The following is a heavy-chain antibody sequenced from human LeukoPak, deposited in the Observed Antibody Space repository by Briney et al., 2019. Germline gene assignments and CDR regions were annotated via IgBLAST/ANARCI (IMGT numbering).Heavy chain of an antibody. CDR2: INTNSGGT. CDR3: ARGVMNGYDFWSGYYYYFDY. Sequence: ASVKVSCKASGYTFTSYGISWVRQAPGQGLEWMGWINTNSGGTNYAQKFQGRVTMTRDTSISTAYMELSRLRSDDTAVYYCARGVMNGYDFWSGYYYYFDYWGQGTLVTVSS. J-gene: IGHJ4*02. CDR1: GYTFTSYG. D-gene: IGHD3-3*01. V-gene: IGHV1-2*02.